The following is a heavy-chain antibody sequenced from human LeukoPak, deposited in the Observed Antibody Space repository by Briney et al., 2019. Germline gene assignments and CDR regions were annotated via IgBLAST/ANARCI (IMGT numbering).Heavy chain of an antibody. Sequence: PSETLSLTCAVYGGSFSGYYWSWIRQPPGKGLEWIGEINHSGSTNYNPSLKSRVTISVDTSKNQFSLKLSSVTAADTAVYCCARSRTIFGVVHHWFDPWGQGTLVTVSS. J-gene: IGHJ5*02. D-gene: IGHD3-3*01. CDR2: INHSGST. CDR3: ARSRTIFGVVHHWFDP. CDR1: GGSFSGYY. V-gene: IGHV4-34*01.